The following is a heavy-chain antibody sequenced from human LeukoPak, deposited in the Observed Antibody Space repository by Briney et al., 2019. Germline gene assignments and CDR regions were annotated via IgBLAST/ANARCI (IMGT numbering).Heavy chain of an antibody. CDR3: ARRGLRFLESVKYSWFDP. CDR1: GGSFSGYY. Sequence: SETRSLTCAVYGGSFSGYYWTWIRQPPGKGLEWIGEINHSGSTNYNPSLKSRATISVDTSKSQFFLKLSSVTAADTAIYFCARRGLRFLESVKYSWFDPWGQGTLVTVSS. J-gene: IGHJ5*02. V-gene: IGHV4-34*01. D-gene: IGHD3-3*01. CDR2: INHSGST.